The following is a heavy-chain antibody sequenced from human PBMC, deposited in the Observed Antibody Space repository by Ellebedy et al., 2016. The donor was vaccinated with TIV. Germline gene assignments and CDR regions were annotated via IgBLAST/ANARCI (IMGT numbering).Heavy chain of an antibody. D-gene: IGHD4-23*01. V-gene: IGHV1-18*01. CDR2: ISTYSDYT. Sequence: AASVKVSCKASGYTFFNYGISWVRQAPGQRLEWMGWISTYSDYTNYAQNLQGRVTMTTDTSTSTAYMELRSLTSDDTAVYYCARVGNYYGGKPSYYFDYWGQGTLVAVSS. CDR1: GYTFFNYG. CDR3: ARVGNYYGGKPSYYFDY. J-gene: IGHJ4*02.